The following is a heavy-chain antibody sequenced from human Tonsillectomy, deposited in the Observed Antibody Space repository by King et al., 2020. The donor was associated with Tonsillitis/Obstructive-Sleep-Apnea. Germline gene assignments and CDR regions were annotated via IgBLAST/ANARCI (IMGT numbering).Heavy chain of an antibody. CDR1: GGSISSSNR. Sequence: VQLQESGPGVVKPSGTLSLTCAVPGGSISSSNRWSWVRQPPGKGREWIGDIYHSGSANYNPSLQSRVTISVDKSKNQFSLRLTSVTAAAPAVYYCARDRGFYGDSSFDIWGQGTMVAVSS. J-gene: IGHJ3*02. D-gene: IGHD4-17*01. CDR3: ARDRGFYGDSSFDI. CDR2: IYHSGSA. V-gene: IGHV4-4*02.